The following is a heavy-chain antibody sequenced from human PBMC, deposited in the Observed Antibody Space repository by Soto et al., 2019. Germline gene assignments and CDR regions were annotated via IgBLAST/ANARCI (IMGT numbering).Heavy chain of an antibody. D-gene: IGHD6-19*01. V-gene: IGHV3-33*01. CDR3: ATDGPRIAVAGTYPDH. CDR1: GFTFSTYG. CDR2: IWYDGTNK. Sequence: GGSLRLSCAASGFTFSTYGMHWVRQAPGKGLEWLAIIWYDGTNKFYADSVKGRFTVSRDNYKNTLYLQMNGLRAEDTAVYYCATDGPRIAVAGTYPDHWGQGTLVTV. J-gene: IGHJ4*02.